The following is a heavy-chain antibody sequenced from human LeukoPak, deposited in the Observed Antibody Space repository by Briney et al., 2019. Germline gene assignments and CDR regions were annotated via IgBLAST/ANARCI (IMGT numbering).Heavy chain of an antibody. D-gene: IGHD3-16*01. Sequence: GSLELFWAGSGFTLRRYLVSLVRPGSGEGVEGVANIKQDGSEKYYVDSVKGRFTISRDNAKNSLYLQMNSLRAEDTAVYYCARIRGGLGIPQCTTDYWGQGTLVTVSS. V-gene: IGHV3-7*01. CDR2: IKQDGSEK. CDR1: GFTLRRYL. CDR3: ARIRGGLGIPQCTTDY. J-gene: IGHJ4*02.